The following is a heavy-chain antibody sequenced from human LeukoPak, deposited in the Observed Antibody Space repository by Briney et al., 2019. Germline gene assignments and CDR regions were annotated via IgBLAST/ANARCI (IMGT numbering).Heavy chain of an antibody. J-gene: IGHJ4*02. D-gene: IGHD3-10*01. CDR1: GFTFSSYS. CDR2: ISSSSSYI. Sequence: GGSLRLSCAASGFTFSSYSMNWVRQAPGKGLEWVSSISSSSSYIYYADSVKGRFTISRDNAKNSLYLQMNSLRAEDTAVYYCARDSYYGSGSYSFDYWGQGTLVTVFS. V-gene: IGHV3-21*01. CDR3: ARDSYYGSGSYSFDY.